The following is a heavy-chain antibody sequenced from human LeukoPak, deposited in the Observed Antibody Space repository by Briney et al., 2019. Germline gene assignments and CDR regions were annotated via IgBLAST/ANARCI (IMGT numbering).Heavy chain of an antibody. D-gene: IGHD2-2*01. Sequence: ASVKVSCKASGYTFTSYAMHWVRQAPGQRLEWMGWINAGNGNTKYSQKFQGRVTITRDTSASTAYMELSSLRSEDTAVYYCARSKGVGYRLRWFDPWGQGTLVTVSS. V-gene: IGHV1-3*01. J-gene: IGHJ5*02. CDR2: INAGNGNT. CDR3: ARSKGVGYRLRWFDP. CDR1: GYTFTSYA.